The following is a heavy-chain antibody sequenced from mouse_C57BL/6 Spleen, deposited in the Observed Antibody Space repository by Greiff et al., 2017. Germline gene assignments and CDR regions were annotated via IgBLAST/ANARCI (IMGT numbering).Heavy chain of an antibody. CDR1: GFTFTSYE. J-gene: IGHJ4*01. D-gene: IGHD2-4*01. Sequence: VQLLQSGRELVKPGASVKLSCKASGFTFTSYEINWVRQRPGQGLEWVGWICPGDGSTKYKEKFKGEATLSVDTASSTAYMNLHSLTSEDTAFYYCARHPTMMSHYAMDYWGQGTSVTVSS. CDR2: ICPGDGST. CDR3: ARHPTMMSHYAMDY. V-gene: IGHV1-85*01.